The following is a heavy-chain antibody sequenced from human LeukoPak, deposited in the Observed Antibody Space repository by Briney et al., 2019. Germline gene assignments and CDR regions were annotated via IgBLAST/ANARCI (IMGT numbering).Heavy chain of an antibody. CDR1: GFTFSSYA. V-gene: IGHV3-23*01. D-gene: IGHD3-22*01. CDR3: ANLEGYYYDSSGSKADIDAFDI. Sequence: PGGSLRLSCAASGFTFSSYAMSWVRQAPGKGLKWVSAISGSGGSTYYADSVKGRFTISRDNSKNTLYLQMNSLRAEDTAVYYCANLEGYYYDSSGSKADIDAFDIWGQGTMVTVSS. CDR2: ISGSGGST. J-gene: IGHJ3*02.